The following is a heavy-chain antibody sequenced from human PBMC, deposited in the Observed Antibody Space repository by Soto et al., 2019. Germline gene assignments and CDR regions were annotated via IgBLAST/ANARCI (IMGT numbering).Heavy chain of an antibody. CDR3: ARSYCTSDNCHLGYWFDP. CDR1: GFSLSTTEVC. J-gene: IGHJ5*02. CDR2: IDWNDDK. Sequence: SGPTLVNPTQTLTMTCTVSGFSLSTTEVCMSWLRQPPGKALEWLARIDWNDDKFYNTFLKTRLTISKDTSKNQVVLTMTNMDPADTGTYYCARSYCTSDNCHLGYWFDPWGQGTLVTVSS. D-gene: IGHD2-8*02. V-gene: IGHV2-70*17.